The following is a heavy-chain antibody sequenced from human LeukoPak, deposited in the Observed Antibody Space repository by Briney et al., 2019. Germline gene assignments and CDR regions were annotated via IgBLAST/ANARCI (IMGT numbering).Heavy chain of an antibody. Sequence: GASVKVSCKAAGYTFTSYDINWVRQATGQGLEWMGWMNPNSGNTGYAQKFQGRVTMTRNTSISTAYMELSSLRSEDTAVYYCARVTRISGSYGYWGQGTLVTVSS. CDR3: ARVTRISGSYGY. J-gene: IGHJ4*02. D-gene: IGHD1-26*01. CDR1: GYTFTSYD. CDR2: MNPNSGNT. V-gene: IGHV1-8*01.